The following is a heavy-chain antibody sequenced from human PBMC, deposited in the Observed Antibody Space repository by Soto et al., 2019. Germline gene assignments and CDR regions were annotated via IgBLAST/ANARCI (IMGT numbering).Heavy chain of an antibody. Sequence: ASAKVSCKASGYTFTSYGISWVRQATGQGLERMGWMNPNSGNTGYAQKFQGRVTMTRNTSISTAYMKLSSLRSEDTAMYYCAREKQVRGFDPWGQGTLVTVSS. CDR2: MNPNSGNT. V-gene: IGHV1-8*02. J-gene: IGHJ5*02. CDR3: AREKQVRGFDP. CDR1: GYTFTSYG. D-gene: IGHD6-13*01.